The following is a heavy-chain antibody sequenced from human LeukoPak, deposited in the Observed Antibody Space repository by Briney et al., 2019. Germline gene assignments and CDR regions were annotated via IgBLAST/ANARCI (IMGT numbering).Heavy chain of an antibody. CDR2: ISNDGGST. Sequence: GGSLRLSCVASGITFSTYPMHWVRQAPGKGMEYVSAISNDGGSTYYANSVKGRFTISRDNSKNTLYLQMGRLRTEDTAVYYCARERGRNGDYDYWGQGTLVTVSS. CDR3: ARERGRNGDYDY. V-gene: IGHV3-64*01. CDR1: GITFSTYP. D-gene: IGHD1-1*01. J-gene: IGHJ4*02.